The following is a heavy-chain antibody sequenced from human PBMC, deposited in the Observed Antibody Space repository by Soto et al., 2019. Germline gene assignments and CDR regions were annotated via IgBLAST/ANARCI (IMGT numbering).Heavy chain of an antibody. CDR3: ARDPGYSSSWYYYYYGMDV. D-gene: IGHD6-13*01. V-gene: IGHV4-59*01. CDR1: GRSISSYY. Sequence: SETLSLTCTVSGRSISSYYWSWIRQPPGKGLEWIGYIYYSGSNNYNPSLKSRVTISVDTSKNQFSLKLSSVTAADTAVYYCARDPGYSSSWYYYYYGMDVWGQGTTVTVSS. J-gene: IGHJ6*02. CDR2: IYYSGSN.